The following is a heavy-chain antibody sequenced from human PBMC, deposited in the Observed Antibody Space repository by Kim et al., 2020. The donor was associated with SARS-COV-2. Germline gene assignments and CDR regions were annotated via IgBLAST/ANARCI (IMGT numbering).Heavy chain of an antibody. V-gene: IGHV3-43*01. Sequence: DSVKGRFTISRDNNKHFLYLQMNSLRSEDTALYYCAKGQQTHYYFYYGMDVWGQGTTVAVS. CDR3: AKGQQTHYYFYYGMDV. D-gene: IGHD6-13*01. J-gene: IGHJ6*02.